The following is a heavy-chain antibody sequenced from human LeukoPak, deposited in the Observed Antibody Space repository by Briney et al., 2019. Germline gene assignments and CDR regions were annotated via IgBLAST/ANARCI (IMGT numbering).Heavy chain of an antibody. V-gene: IGHV4-34*01. CDR2: ISHSGST. CDR1: GGSFSGYY. J-gene: IGHJ4*02. Sequence: KSSETLSLTCAVYGGSFSGYYWSWIRQPPGKGLEWIGEISHSGSTNYNPSLKSRVTISVDTSKNQFSLKLSSMTAADTAVYYCARGYGSGSSVDYWGQGTLVTVSS. CDR3: ARGYGSGSSVDY. D-gene: IGHD3-10*01.